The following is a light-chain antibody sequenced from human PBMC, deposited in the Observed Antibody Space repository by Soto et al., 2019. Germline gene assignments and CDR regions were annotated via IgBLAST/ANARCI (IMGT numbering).Light chain of an antibody. CDR3: SSYRRSSTLVV. V-gene: IGLV2-14*01. Sequence: QSVLTQPASVSGSPGQSITISCTGTSSDVGGYNYVSWYQQHPGKAPKLMIYDVSNRPSGISNRFSGSKSGNTASLTISGLQAEDEADYYCSSYRRSSTLVVFGGGTQLNVL. J-gene: IGLJ2*01. CDR1: SSDVGGYNY. CDR2: DVS.